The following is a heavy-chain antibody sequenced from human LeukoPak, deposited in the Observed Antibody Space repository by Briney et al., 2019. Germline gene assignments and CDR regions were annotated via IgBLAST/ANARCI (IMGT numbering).Heavy chain of an antibody. Sequence: GESLKISFKGSGYSFTSYWIGWVRQMPGKGLEWMGIIYPGDSDTRYSPSFQGQVTISADKSISTAYLQWSSLKASDTAMYYCARYLAAAGTYYYYYGMDVWGQGTTVTVSS. CDR2: IYPGDSDT. J-gene: IGHJ6*02. CDR1: GYSFTSYW. CDR3: ARYLAAAGTYYYYYGMDV. D-gene: IGHD6-13*01. V-gene: IGHV5-51*01.